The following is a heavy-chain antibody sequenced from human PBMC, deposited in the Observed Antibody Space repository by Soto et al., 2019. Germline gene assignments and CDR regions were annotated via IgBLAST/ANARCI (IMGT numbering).Heavy chain of an antibody. CDR2: ISTYNGNT. J-gene: IGHJ4*02. V-gene: IGHV1-18*01. CDR3: ARGPTDYYDNSGNYFLDY. CDR1: GYTFTTYG. Sequence: VPLVQSGAEVKKPGASVKVSCKASGYTFTTYGLSWVRPAPGQGLDWMGWISTYNGNTKYAERLQGRVTMTTDTTTSTAYMELRSLRSDDTAVYYCARGPTDYYDNSGNYFLDYWGQGTLVTVSS. D-gene: IGHD3-22*01.